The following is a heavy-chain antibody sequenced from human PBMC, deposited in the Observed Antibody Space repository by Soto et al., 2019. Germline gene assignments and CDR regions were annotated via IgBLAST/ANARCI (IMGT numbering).Heavy chain of an antibody. Sequence: GGSLRLSCAASGFTFSGSAMHWVRQASGKGLEWVGRIRSKANSYATAYAASVKGRFTISRDDSKNTAYLQMNSLKTEDTAVYYCTGGYCSGGSCNYYYYGMDVWGQETTVTVSS. V-gene: IGHV3-73*01. J-gene: IGHJ6*02. D-gene: IGHD2-15*01. CDR2: IRSKANSYAT. CDR3: TGGYCSGGSCNYYYYGMDV. CDR1: GFTFSGSA.